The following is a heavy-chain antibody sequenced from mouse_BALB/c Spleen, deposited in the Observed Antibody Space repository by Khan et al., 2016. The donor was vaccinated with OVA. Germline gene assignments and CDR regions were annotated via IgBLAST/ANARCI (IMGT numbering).Heavy chain of an antibody. Sequence: EVKLLESGPGLVKPSQSLSLTCTVTGYSITSDYAWNWIRQFPGNKLEWMGYISYSGSTSYNPSLKSRISITRDTSKNQFFLQLNSVTTEDTATYYCARVDYGPYYAMDYWGQGTSVTVSS. V-gene: IGHV3-2*02. CDR1: GYSITSDYA. D-gene: IGHD1-1*02. CDR3: ARVDYGPYYAMDY. J-gene: IGHJ4*01. CDR2: ISYSGST.